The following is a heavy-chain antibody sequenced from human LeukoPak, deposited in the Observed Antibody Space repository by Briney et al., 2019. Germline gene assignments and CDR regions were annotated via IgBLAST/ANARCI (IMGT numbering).Heavy chain of an antibody. D-gene: IGHD3-10*01. Sequence: SETLSLICAVYGGSFSGYYWSWIRQPPGKGLEWIGEINHSGSTNYNPSLKSRVTISVDTSKNQFSLKLSSVTAADTAVYYCARGAKYYYGSDPNWFDPWGQGTLVTVSS. J-gene: IGHJ5*02. V-gene: IGHV4-34*01. CDR2: INHSGST. CDR1: GGSFSGYY. CDR3: ARGAKYYYGSDPNWFDP.